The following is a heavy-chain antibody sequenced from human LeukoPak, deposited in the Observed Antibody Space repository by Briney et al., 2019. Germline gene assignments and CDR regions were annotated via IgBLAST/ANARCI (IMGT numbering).Heavy chain of an antibody. J-gene: IGHJ3*02. Sequence: GGSLRLSCAASGFTFSSYDMNWVRQAPGKGLEWVSYISSSGSTIYCADSVKGRFTISRDNAKTSLYLQMNTLRAEDTAVYYCARRAWDAFDIWGQGTMVTVSS. CDR3: ARRAWDAFDI. V-gene: IGHV3-48*03. CDR1: GFTFSSYD. CDR2: ISSSGSTI.